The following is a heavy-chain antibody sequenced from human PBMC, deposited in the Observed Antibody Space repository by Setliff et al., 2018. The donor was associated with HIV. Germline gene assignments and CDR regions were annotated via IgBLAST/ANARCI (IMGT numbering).Heavy chain of an antibody. J-gene: IGHJ4*02. CDR3: AGSRGYFVQAD. V-gene: IGHV3-7*01. D-gene: IGHD3-10*01. Sequence: PGGSLRLSCAASDFTFSNYWMDWVRQSPEKGLEWVANINQDGSQAYYLDSVRGRFTISRDNTKNLLYLEMNSLRAEDTAVYYCAGSRGYFVQADWGQGTLVTVSS. CDR1: DFTFSNYW. CDR2: INQDGSQA.